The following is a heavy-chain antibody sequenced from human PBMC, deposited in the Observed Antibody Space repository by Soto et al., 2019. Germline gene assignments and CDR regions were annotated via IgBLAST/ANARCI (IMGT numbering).Heavy chain of an antibody. CDR3: ARESEDLTSNFDY. Sequence: PGGSLRLSCAASGVTFSSYGMHWVRQAPGKGLEWVAVISYDGSNKYYGDSMKGRFTISRDNAKNSLYLEMNSLRAEDTAVYYCARESEDLTSNFDYWGQGTLVTVSS. V-gene: IGHV3-30*03. CDR1: GVTFSSYG. J-gene: IGHJ4*02. CDR2: ISYDGSNK.